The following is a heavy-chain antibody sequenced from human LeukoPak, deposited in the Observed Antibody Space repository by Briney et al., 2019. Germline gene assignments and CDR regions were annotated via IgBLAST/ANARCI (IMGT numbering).Heavy chain of an antibody. V-gene: IGHV1-69*05. CDR3: ARAIYDSSGYYYDAGYYFDY. D-gene: IGHD3-22*01. CDR1: GGTFSSYA. Sequence: SSVKVSCKASGGTFSSYAIGWVRQAPGQGLEWMGGIIPIFGTANYAQKFQGRVTITTDESASTAYMELSSLRSEDTAVYYCARAIYDSSGYYYDAGYYFDYWGQGTLVTVSS. CDR2: IIPIFGTA. J-gene: IGHJ4*02.